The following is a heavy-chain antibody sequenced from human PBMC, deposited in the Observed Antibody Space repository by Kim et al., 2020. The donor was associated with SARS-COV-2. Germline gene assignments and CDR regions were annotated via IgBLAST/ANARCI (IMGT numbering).Heavy chain of an antibody. J-gene: IGHJ6*02. CDR2: ISWKSDIL. CDR1: GFSFDDYA. D-gene: IGHD4-17*01. V-gene: IGHV3-9*01. CDR3: AKDGRKLDGDYYYYGMDV. Sequence: GGSLRLSCVASGFSFDDYAMNWVRQVPGKGLEWVSGISWKSDILGYADSVKGRFTISRDNAKKTLYLQMNSLRPEDTALYYCAKDGRKLDGDYYYYGMDVWGQGTTVTVS.